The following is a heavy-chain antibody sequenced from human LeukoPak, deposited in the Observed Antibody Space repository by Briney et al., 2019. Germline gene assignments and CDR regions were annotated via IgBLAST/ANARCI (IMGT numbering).Heavy chain of an antibody. J-gene: IGHJ4*02. CDR2: ISAYNGNT. CDR1: GYTFTSYG. Sequence: ASVKVSCKASGYTFTSYGISWVRQAPGQGLEWMEWISAYNGNTNYAQKLQGRVTMTTDTSTSTAYMELRSLRSDDTAVYYCARVYRGGNRALRIPDYRGRGTLVTVSS. V-gene: IGHV1-18*04. CDR3: ARVYRGGNRALRIPDY. D-gene: IGHD3-16*01.